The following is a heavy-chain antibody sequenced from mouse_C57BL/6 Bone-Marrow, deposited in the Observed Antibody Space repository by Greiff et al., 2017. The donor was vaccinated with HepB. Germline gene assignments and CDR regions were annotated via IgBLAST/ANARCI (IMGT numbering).Heavy chain of an antibody. V-gene: IGHV5-6*01. Sequence: EVMLVESGGDLVKPGGSLKLSCAASGFTFSSYGMSWVRQTPDKRLEWVATISSGGSYTYYPDSVKGRFTISRDNAKNTLYLQMSSLKSEDTAMYYCGRHRIVYDGSHYYAMDYWGQGTSVTGAS. D-gene: IGHD2-3*01. J-gene: IGHJ4*01. CDR3: GRHRIVYDGSHYYAMDY. CDR2: ISSGGSYT. CDR1: GFTFSSYG.